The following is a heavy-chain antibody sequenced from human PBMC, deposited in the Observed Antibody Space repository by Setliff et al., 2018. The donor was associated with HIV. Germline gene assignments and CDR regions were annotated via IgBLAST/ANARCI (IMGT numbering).Heavy chain of an antibody. CDR1: GDSITSNSYY. V-gene: IGHV4-39*07. CDR2: IHYGGGT. Sequence: PSETLSLTCTVPGDSITSNSYYWVWIRQSPGKGLEWIGHIHYGGGTYYNPSLESRVSISRDTSKNQFSLNLRDVTAGDTALYYCARAVIRREDRGMWTKLWSAPNHMDVWGKGITVTVSS. D-gene: IGHD3-10*01. J-gene: IGHJ6*03. CDR3: ARAVIRREDRGMWTKLWSAPNHMDV.